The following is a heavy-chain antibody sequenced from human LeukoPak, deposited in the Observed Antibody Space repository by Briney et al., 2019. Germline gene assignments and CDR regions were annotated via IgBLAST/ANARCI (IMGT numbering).Heavy chain of an antibody. V-gene: IGHV3-33*01. CDR3: ARGQLLFDY. CDR1: GFTFSSYG. Sequence: GGSLRLSCAASGFTFSSYGLHWVRQAPGKGLEWVAVIWYDGNKKYYADSVKGRFTISRDNSKNTLYLQMSSLRAEDTAVYYCARGQLLFDYWGQGTLVTVSS. D-gene: IGHD2-2*01. J-gene: IGHJ4*02. CDR2: IWYDGNKK.